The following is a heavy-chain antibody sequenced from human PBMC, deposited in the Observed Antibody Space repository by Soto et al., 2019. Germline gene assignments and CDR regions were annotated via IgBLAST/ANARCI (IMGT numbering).Heavy chain of an antibody. J-gene: IGHJ4*02. CDR2: ISGSGGST. CDR3: AKDMNYDSSGYYYE. D-gene: IGHD3-22*01. CDR1: GFTFSSYA. V-gene: IGHV3-23*01. Sequence: LRLSCAASGFTFSSYAMSWVRQAPGKGLEWVSAISGSGGSTYYADSVKGRFTISRDNSKNTLYLQMNSLRAEDTAVYYCAKDMNYDSSGYYYEWGQGTLVTVSS.